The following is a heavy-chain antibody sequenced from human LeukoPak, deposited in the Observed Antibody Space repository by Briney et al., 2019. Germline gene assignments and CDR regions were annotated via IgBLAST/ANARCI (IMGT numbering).Heavy chain of an antibody. D-gene: IGHD5-18*01. CDR2: INPSGFST. CDR1: GYTVSSHG. Sequence: ASVKVSCKASGYTVSSHGISWVRQAPGQGLEWMGIINPSGFSTTYAQKFQGRVTMTRDTSTSTVYMELSSLRSEDTAVYYCARDERDGGDTAMLGANNWFDPWGQGTLVTVSS. CDR3: ARDERDGGDTAMLGANNWFDP. V-gene: IGHV1-46*01. J-gene: IGHJ5*02.